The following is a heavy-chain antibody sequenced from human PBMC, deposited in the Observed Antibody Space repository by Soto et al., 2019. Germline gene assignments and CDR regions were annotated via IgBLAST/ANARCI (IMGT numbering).Heavy chain of an antibody. CDR2: ISGSGGST. V-gene: IGHV3-23*01. CDR3: AKRPIAAAGTFDY. CDR1: GFTFSSYA. J-gene: IGHJ4*02. Sequence: PGGSLRLSCAASGFTFSSYAMIWVGQAPGKGLEWVSAISGSGGSTYYADSVKGRFTISRDNSKNTLYLQMNSLRAEDTAVYYCAKRPIAAAGTFDYWGQGTLVTVSS. D-gene: IGHD6-13*01.